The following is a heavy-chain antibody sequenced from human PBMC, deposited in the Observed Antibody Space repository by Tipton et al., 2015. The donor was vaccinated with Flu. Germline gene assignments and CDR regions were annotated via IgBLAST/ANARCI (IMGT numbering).Heavy chain of an antibody. V-gene: IGHV4-59*13. CDR2: IFYSGST. Sequence: TLSLTCAVYGGSFSGYYWSWIRQPPGKGLEWIGQIFYSGSTNYNPSLKSRVTMSVDTSKNQFSLKLRSVTAADTALYYCVRAGRAFDIWGRGPMVAVSS. CDR1: GGSFSGYY. J-gene: IGHJ3*02. D-gene: IGHD1-26*01. CDR3: VRAGRAFDI.